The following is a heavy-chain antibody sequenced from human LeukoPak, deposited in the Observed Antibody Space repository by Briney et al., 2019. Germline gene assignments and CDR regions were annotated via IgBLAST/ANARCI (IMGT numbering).Heavy chain of an antibody. CDR1: GFTVSSNY. J-gene: IGHJ4*02. Sequence: GGSLRLSCAASGFTVSSNYMSWVRQAPGKGLEWVSVLYTGVSTYYADSVKGRFTISRDNSKNTLYLQMNSLRAEDTALYYCARSTGAAGPFDYWGQGTLVTVSS. V-gene: IGHV3-53*01. D-gene: IGHD6-13*01. CDR2: LYTGVST. CDR3: ARSTGAAGPFDY.